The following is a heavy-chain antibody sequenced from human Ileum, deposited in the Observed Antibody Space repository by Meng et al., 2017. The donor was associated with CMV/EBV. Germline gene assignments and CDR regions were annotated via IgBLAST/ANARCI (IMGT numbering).Heavy chain of an antibody. D-gene: IGHD3-16*01. J-gene: IGHJ4*02. V-gene: IGHV4-4*07. Sequence: QEQIPGSGPDLVKPSLTLCLTVIVSRADNKNYNWNWLRQGAGLELVGFVLIRVIGHTVYNPSLKSRVTVSLDASKSQFSLTLNSVTAADTATYYCAGSRPGGGACDYWGQGILVTVSS. CDR3: AGSRPGGGACDY. CDR1: RADNKNYN. CDR2: IRVIGHT.